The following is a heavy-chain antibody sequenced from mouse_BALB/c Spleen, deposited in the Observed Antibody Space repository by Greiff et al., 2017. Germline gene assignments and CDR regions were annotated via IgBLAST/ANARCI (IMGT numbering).Heavy chain of an antibody. D-gene: IGHD2-3*01. Sequence: EVKLVESGGGLVKPGGSLKLSCAASGFTFSDYYMYWVRQTPEKRLEWVATISDGGSYTYYPDSVKGRFTISRDNAKNNLYLQMSSLKSEDTAMYYCAREGLLRPFAYWGQGTLVTVSA. V-gene: IGHV5-4*02. CDR3: AREGLLRPFAY. J-gene: IGHJ3*01. CDR1: GFTFSDYY. CDR2: ISDGGSYT.